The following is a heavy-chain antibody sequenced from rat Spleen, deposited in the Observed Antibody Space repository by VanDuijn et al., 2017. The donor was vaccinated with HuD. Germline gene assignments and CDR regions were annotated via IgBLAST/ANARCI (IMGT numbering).Heavy chain of an antibody. CDR3: TTTVPGWYFDY. J-gene: IGHJ2*01. CDR2: ISYDGSST. Sequence: EVQLVESDGGLVQPGRSLKLSCAASGFTFSDYYMAWVRQAPTKGLEWVATISYDGSSTYYRDSVKGRFTISRDNAKSTLYLQMDSLRSEDTATYYCTTTVPGWYFDYWGQGVMVTVSS. D-gene: IGHD1-4*01. CDR1: GFTFSDYY. V-gene: IGHV5-20*01.